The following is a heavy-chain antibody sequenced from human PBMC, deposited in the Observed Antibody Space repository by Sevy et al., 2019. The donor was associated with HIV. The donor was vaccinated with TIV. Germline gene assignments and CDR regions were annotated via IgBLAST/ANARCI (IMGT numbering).Heavy chain of an antibody. D-gene: IGHD2-21*02. V-gene: IGHV3-23*01. CDR3: AKVPKNWVGDCYSGVYFDY. CDR1: GFTFSRYA. Sequence: GGSLRLSCAASGFTFSRYAMTWVRQAPGKGLEWVSTISGSGSGTYDADSVKGRFTISRDNSKNTLYLQMNSLRAEDTAVYYCAKVPKNWVGDCYSGVYFDYWGQGTQVTVSS. J-gene: IGHJ4*02. CDR2: ISGSGSGT.